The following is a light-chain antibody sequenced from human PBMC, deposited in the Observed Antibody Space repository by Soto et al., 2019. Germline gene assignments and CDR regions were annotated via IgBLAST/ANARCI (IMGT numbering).Light chain of an antibody. CDR3: QQAFSAEWT. CDR1: QSISSY. J-gene: IGKJ1*01. CDR2: TSF. Sequence: IQLTQSPSSLSASVGDRVTITCRASQSISSYLACYQQKPGKAPNLLIHTSFTLYSGVPSRFSGTGSGTDFTLTISSLQPEDFATYFCQQAFSAEWTFGQGTKVDIK. V-gene: IGKV1-39*01.